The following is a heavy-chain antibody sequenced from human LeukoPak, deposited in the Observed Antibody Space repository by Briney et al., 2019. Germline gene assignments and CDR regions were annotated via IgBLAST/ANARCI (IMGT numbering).Heavy chain of an antibody. J-gene: IGHJ2*01. CDR2: LYSGSST. D-gene: IGHD3-3*02. V-gene: IGHV3-53*01. CDR1: GFTVSTNY. CDR3: ARVGDHFHWYLDL. Sequence: GGSLRLSCAASGFTVSTNYMNWVRQAPGKGLEWVSILYSGSSTYYAGSVEGRFIVSRDSSKNTLSLQMNDLRAEDTALYYCARVGDHFHWYLDLWGRGTLVTVSS.